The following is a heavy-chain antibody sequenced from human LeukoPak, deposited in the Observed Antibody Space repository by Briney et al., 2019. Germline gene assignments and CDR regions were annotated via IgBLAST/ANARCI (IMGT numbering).Heavy chain of an antibody. D-gene: IGHD3-22*01. V-gene: IGHV1-46*01. CDR1: GYTFTSYY. J-gene: IGHJ3*02. CDR3: ARAHPSPDSSGYRAFDI. Sequence: ASVTVSCKASGYTFTSYYMHWVRQAPGQGLEWMGIINPSGGSTRYAQKFQGRVTMTRDTSTNTVYMELSSLRSEDTAVYYCARAHPSPDSSGYRAFDIWGQGTMVTVSS. CDR2: INPSGGST.